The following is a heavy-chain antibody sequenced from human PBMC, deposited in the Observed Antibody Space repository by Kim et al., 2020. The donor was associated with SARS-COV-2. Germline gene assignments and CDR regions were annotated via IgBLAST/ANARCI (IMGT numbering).Heavy chain of an antibody. J-gene: IGHJ5*02. CDR2: IHYSGSA. CDR1: GDSISNYYY. Sequence: SETLSLTRTVSGDSISNYYYWSWIRQPPGKRLEWIGYIHYSGSASYSPSLKSRVTISVDTSKNQFSLRLSSVTAADTAVYFCARVPWDYDSSGFYWFDPWGQGTLVTVSS. V-gene: IGHV4-59*01. D-gene: IGHD3-22*01. CDR3: ARVPWDYDSSGFYWFDP.